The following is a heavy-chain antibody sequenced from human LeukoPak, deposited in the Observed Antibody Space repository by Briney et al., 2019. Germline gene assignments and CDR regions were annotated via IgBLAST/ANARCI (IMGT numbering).Heavy chain of an antibody. J-gene: IGHJ5*02. Sequence: SETLSLTCTVSGGSISSGSYYWSWIRQPAGKGLEWIGRIYTSGSTNYNPSLKSRVTISVDTSKNQFSLKLSSVTAADTAVYYCAREYCSGGSCYKNWFDPWGPGTLVTVSS. CDR2: IYTSGST. D-gene: IGHD2-15*01. V-gene: IGHV4-61*02. CDR1: GGSISSGSYY. CDR3: AREYCSGGSCYKNWFDP.